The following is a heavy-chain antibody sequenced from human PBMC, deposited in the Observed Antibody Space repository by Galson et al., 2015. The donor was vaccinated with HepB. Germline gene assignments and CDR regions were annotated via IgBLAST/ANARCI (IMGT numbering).Heavy chain of an antibody. CDR2: ISYDGSNK. CDR1: GFKFRNFG. J-gene: IGHJ4*02. D-gene: IGHD4-17*01. V-gene: IGHV3-30*19. Sequence: SLRLTCAASGFKFRNFGFHWVRQAPGKGLEWVAVISYDGSNKYYADSVKGRFTISRDNSKNTLYLQMNSLRAEDTAVYYCARGAYGDYSIDYWGQGTLVTVSS. CDR3: ARGAYGDYSIDY.